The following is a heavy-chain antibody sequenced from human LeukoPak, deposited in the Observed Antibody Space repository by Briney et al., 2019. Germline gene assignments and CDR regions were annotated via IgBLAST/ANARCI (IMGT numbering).Heavy chain of an antibody. D-gene: IGHD2-15*01. CDR2: ISSSSSTI. J-gene: IGHJ2*01. CDR1: GFTFSSYS. V-gene: IGHV3-48*01. CDR3: AKPTPGYCSGGSCYAWYFDL. Sequence: PGGSLRLSCAASGFTFSSYSMNWVRQAPGKGLEWVSYISSSSSTIYYADSVKGRFTISRDNSKNTLYLQMNSLRAEDTAVYYCAKPTPGYCSGGSCYAWYFDLWGRGTLVTVSS.